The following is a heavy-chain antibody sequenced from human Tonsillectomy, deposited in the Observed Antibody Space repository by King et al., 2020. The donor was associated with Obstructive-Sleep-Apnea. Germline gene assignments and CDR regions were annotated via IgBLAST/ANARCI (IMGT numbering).Heavy chain of an antibody. J-gene: IGHJ4*02. CDR1: GFTFSSYA. V-gene: IGHV3-23*04. CDR3: AKEYRLILSGYTYGPSVDY. CDR2: VSGSGGST. Sequence: VQLVESGGGLVQPGGSLRLSCAVSGFTFSSYAMSWVRQAPGKGLEWVSSVSGSGGSTYYAGSVKGRFTISRDNSKNILYLQINSLRAEDTALYYCAKEYRLILSGYTYGPSVDYWGQGTLVTVSS. D-gene: IGHD5-18*01.